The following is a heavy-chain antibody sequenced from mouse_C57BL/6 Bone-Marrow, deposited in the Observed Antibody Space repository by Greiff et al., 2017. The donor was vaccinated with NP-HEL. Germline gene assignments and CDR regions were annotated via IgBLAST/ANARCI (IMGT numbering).Heavy chain of an antibody. CDR2: IDPSDSET. V-gene: IGHV1-52*01. CDR3: ARGDTTGVVLDWYFDV. J-gene: IGHJ1*03. CDR1: GYTFTSYW. Sequence: QVQLQQPGAELVRPGSSVKLSCKASGYTFTSYWMHWVKQRPIQGLEWIGNIDPSDSETHYNQKFKDKATLTVDKSSSTAYMQLSSLTSEDSAVYYCARGDTTGVVLDWYFDVWGTGTTVTVSS. D-gene: IGHD1-1*01.